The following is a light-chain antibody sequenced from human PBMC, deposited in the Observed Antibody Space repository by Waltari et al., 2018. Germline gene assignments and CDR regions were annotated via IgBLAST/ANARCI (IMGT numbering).Light chain of an antibody. J-gene: IGLJ2*01. CDR1: NIGRKS. CDR2: YDS. CDR3: LVWHSTTDHHGV. V-gene: IGLV3-21*04. Sequence: SYVVTQSPSVSVAPGETARITCGGDNIGRKSVPWYQQRPGQAPVLVISYDSDRPSGIPERFSGSNSGNTATLTISWVEADDEADYYCLVWHSTTDHHGVFGGGTKLTVL.